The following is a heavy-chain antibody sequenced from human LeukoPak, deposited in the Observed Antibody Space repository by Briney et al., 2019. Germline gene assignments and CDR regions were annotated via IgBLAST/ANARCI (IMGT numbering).Heavy chain of an antibody. J-gene: IGHJ4*02. V-gene: IGHV4-4*07. Sequence: PSETLSLTCSVFGTSINSYYWSWIRQPAGKGLEWIGRIYTSGGTRYNPSLKRRVTTSVDLSKNQFSLKLNSVTAADTAVYYCARGIWEMATTVYYFDYWGQGALVTVSS. CDR2: IYTSGGT. CDR1: GTSINSYY. CDR3: ARGIWEMATTVYYFDY. D-gene: IGHD5-24*01.